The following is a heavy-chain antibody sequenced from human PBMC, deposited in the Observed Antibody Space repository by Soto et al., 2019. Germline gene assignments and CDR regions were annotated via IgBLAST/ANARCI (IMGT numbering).Heavy chain of an antibody. CDR3: ASGGGYFCPSLGCFDY. J-gene: IGHJ4*02. D-gene: IGHD6-25*01. CDR2: INSNSGGT. V-gene: IGHV1-2*02. Sequence: ALGKVSCKASGNTFSGYYVHWVRQAPGQGLEWMGWINSNSGGTGYAQKFQGRVTMTRDTSITTAYMELSRLSSDDTAVYYCASGGGYFCPSLGCFDYWVQGTLVTYSS. CDR1: GNTFSGYY.